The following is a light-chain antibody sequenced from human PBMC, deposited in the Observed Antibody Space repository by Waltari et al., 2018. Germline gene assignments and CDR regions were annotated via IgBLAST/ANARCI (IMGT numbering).Light chain of an antibody. CDR3: ATWYDSLSGPV. Sequence: QSVLTQPPSASGTPGQRVSIPCSGRSSNIGSNSVDWYQQVPGTAPKLLIYRNNPRPSGVPDRFSGSRSGTSASLAISGLRSEDEADYYCATWYDSLSGPVFGGGTKVTVL. CDR1: SSNIGSNS. CDR2: RNN. V-gene: IGLV1-47*01. J-gene: IGLJ2*01.